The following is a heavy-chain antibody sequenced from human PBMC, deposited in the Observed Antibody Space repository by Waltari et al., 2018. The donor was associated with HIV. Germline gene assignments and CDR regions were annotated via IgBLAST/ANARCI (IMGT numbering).Heavy chain of an antibody. Sequence: QVQLVQSGAEVKKPGASVKVSCKASGYTFTSYCISWVRQAPGQGLEWMGWISAYNGNTNYAQKLQGRVTMTTDTSTSTAYMELRSLRSDDTAVYYCARDSKGDFWSGPISKDYWGQGTLVTVSS. CDR3: ARDSKGDFWSGPISKDY. CDR2: ISAYNGNT. V-gene: IGHV1-18*01. D-gene: IGHD3-3*01. J-gene: IGHJ4*02. CDR1: GYTFTSYC.